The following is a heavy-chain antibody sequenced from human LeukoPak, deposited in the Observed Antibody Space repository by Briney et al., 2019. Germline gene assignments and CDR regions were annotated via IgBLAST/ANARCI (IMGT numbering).Heavy chain of an antibody. Sequence: PSETLSLTCTVSGGSISSYYWSWIRQPPGKGLEWIGYIYYSGSTNYNPSLKSRVTISVDTSKNQFSLKLSSVTAADTAVYYCASYYDSSGSFYWGQGTLVTVSS. CDR2: IYYSGST. D-gene: IGHD3-22*01. CDR1: GGSISSYY. CDR3: ASYYDSSGSFY. V-gene: IGHV4-59*12. J-gene: IGHJ4*02.